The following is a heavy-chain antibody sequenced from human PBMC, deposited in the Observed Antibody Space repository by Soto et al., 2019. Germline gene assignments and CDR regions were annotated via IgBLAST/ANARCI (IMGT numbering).Heavy chain of an antibody. V-gene: IGHV3-73*02. CDR3: TRRGTDRWDSGIGY. CDR1: GSTFSGSS. D-gene: IGHD1-26*01. J-gene: IGHJ4*02. Sequence: EVQLVESGGGLVRPGGSLKLSCAASGSTFSGSSMHWVRQASGKGLEWVGGIRSKVNSYATAYAASVEGRFIISRDDSKNTTYLQMNSLKTEDTAVYYCTRRGTDRWDSGIGYWGQGTLVTVSS. CDR2: IRSKVNSYAT.